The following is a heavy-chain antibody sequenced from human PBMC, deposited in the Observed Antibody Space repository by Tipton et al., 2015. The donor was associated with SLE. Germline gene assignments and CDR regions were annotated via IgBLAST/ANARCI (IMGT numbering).Heavy chain of an antibody. J-gene: IGHJ4*02. CDR1: GFTFSRYW. D-gene: IGHD6-19*01. V-gene: IGHV3-7*01. CDR3: AKGAVAGTLFDY. CDR2: IKQDGSGR. Sequence: SLRLSCAASGFTFSRYWMSWVRQAPGKGLEWVANIKQDGSGRYYVDSVKGRFTISRDNSKNTLYLQMNSLRAEDTAVYYCAKGAVAGTLFDYWGQGTLVTVSS.